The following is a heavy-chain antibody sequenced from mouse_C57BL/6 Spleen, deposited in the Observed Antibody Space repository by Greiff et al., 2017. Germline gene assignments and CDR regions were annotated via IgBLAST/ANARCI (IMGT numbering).Heavy chain of an antibody. CDR3: ARQGGSSAWFAY. D-gene: IGHD1-1*01. CDR1: GFTFSSYG. V-gene: IGHV5-6*01. CDR2: ISSGGSYT. J-gene: IGHJ3*01. Sequence: EVHLLESGGDLVQPGGSLKLSCAASGFTFSSYGMSWVRQTPDKRLEWVGTISSGGSYTYSPDSVKGRFTISRDNATNTLYLQMSSLKSEDTAMYYGARQGGSSAWFAYWGQGTLVTVSA.